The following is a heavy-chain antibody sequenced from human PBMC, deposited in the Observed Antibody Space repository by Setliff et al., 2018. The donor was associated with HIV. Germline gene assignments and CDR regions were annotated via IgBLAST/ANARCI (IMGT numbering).Heavy chain of an antibody. Sequence: PGGSLRLSCAASRFTFDDYAMHWVRQAPGKGLEWVSGISWNSGGILYADSVKGRFTISRDNAKNSLYLQINSLGVEDTALYYCAKDTLPASARGSSMDVWGKGTTVTVSS. V-gene: IGHV3-9*01. CDR1: RFTFDDYA. J-gene: IGHJ6*03. CDR3: AKDTLPASARGSSMDV. CDR2: ISWNSGGI.